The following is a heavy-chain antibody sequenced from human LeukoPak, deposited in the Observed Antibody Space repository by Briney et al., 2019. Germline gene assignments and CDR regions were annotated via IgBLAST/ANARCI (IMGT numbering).Heavy chain of an antibody. J-gene: IGHJ5*02. CDR3: ARHGNWGPGDWFDP. CDR1: GGSISSSSYY. D-gene: IGHD7-27*01. CDR2: THYSGST. Sequence: SETLSLTCTVSGGSISSSSYYWSWIRQPPGKGLEWIGYTHYSGSTNYNPSLKSRVTISVDTSKNHFSLKLSSVTAADTAVYYCARHGNWGPGDWFDPWGQGTLVTVSS. V-gene: IGHV4-61*03.